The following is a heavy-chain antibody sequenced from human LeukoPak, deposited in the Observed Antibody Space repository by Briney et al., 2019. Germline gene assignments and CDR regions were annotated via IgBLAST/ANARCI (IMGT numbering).Heavy chain of an antibody. Sequence: GASVKVSCNASGYTFTGYYMNWVRQAPGQGHEWMGWINPNSGGTNYAQKFPGRVTMTRDTSISTAYMELSRLRSDDTAVYYCARRRGAEYFQHWGQGTLVTVSS. J-gene: IGHJ1*01. D-gene: IGHD3-10*01. CDR3: ARRRGAEYFQH. CDR2: INPNSGGT. CDR1: GYTFTGYY. V-gene: IGHV1-2*02.